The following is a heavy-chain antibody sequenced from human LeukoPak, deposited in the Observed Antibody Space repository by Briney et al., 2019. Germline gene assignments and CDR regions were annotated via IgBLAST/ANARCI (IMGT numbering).Heavy chain of an antibody. CDR2: INAGNGNT. CDR3: ARASITMVRGNWFDP. V-gene: IGHV1-3*01. CDR1: GYTFTSYA. J-gene: IGHJ5*02. Sequence: APVKVSCKASGYTFTSYAMHWVRQAPGQRLEWMGWINAGNGNTKYSQKFQGRVTITRDTSASTAYMELSSLRSEDTAVYYCARASITMVRGNWFDPWGQGTLVTVSS. D-gene: IGHD3-10*01.